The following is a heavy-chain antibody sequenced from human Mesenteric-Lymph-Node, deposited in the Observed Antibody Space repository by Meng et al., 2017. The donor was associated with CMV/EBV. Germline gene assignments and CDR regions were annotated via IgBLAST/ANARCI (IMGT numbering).Heavy chain of an antibody. Sequence: TCTVSGGSISSYSWSWIRQPPGKGLEWIGYIYYSGSTNYNPSLKSRVTISVDTSKNQFSLKLSSVTAADTAVYYCASRKWDYWYFDLWGRGTLVTVSS. J-gene: IGHJ2*01. D-gene: IGHD1-26*01. V-gene: IGHV4-59*01. CDR2: IYYSGST. CDR3: ASRKWDYWYFDL. CDR1: GGSISSYS.